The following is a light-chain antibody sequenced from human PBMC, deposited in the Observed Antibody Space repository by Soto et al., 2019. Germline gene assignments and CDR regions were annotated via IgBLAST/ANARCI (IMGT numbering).Light chain of an antibody. J-gene: IGKJ1*01. CDR3: QQYASYPWT. CDR2: KAS. CDR1: QSISSW. Sequence: DIQMTQSPSTLSASVGDRVTITCRASQSISSWLAWYQQKPGKAPNLLIYKASNLESGVPSRFSGSGSGTECTLTISSLQPDDFATYYCQQYASYPWTFGQGTKVEIK. V-gene: IGKV1-5*03.